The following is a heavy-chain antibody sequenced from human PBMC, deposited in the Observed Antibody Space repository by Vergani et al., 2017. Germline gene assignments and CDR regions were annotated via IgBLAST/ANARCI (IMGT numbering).Heavy chain of an antibody. J-gene: IGHJ4*02. CDR3: ARAPAFTSSGSYHFDY. Sequence: QVQLVQSGAEVKKPGASVKVSCKASGYTFTSYGISWVRQAPGQGLEWMGWISAYNGNTNYAQKFQGRVTITRDTSASTAYMELSSLRSEDTAVYYCARAPAFTSSGSYHFDYWGQGTLVTVSS. V-gene: IGHV1-18*01. CDR2: ISAYNGNT. CDR1: GYTFTSYG. D-gene: IGHD1-26*01.